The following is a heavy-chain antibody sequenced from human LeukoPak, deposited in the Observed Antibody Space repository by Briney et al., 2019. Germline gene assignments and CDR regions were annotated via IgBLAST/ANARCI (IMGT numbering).Heavy chain of an antibody. Sequence: GGSLRLSCAASGFTFSSYGMNWVRQAPGKGLEWVSSISSSSSHIFYADSVKGRFTISRDNAKNSLYLQMNSLRAEDTAVYYCARDTTPGRYCSTISCCPPGYWGQGTLVTVSS. CDR3: ARDTTPGRYCSTISCCPPGY. D-gene: IGHD2-2*01. V-gene: IGHV3-21*01. CDR1: GFTFSSYG. J-gene: IGHJ4*02. CDR2: ISSSSSHI.